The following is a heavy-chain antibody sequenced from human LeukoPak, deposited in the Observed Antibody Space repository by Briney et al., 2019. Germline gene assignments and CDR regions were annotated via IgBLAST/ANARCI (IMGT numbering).Heavy chain of an antibody. CDR3: ARDPPRYRSSGWSHYYYYYMDV. D-gene: IGHD6-19*01. CDR2: IIPIFGTA. J-gene: IGHJ6*03. CDR1: GGTFSSYA. V-gene: IGHV1-69*13. Sequence: LVKVSCKASGGTFSSYAISWVRQAPGQGLEWMGGIIPIFGTANYAQKFQGRVTITADESTSTAYMELSSLRSEDTAVYYCARDPPRYRSSGWSHYYYYYMDVWGKGTTVTVSS.